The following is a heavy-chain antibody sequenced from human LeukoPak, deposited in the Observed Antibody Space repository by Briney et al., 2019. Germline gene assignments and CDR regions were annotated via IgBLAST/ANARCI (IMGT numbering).Heavy chain of an antibody. Sequence: PSETLSLTCAVYGGSFSGYYWSWIRQPPGKGLEWIGEINHSGSTNYNPSLKSRVTISVDTSKNQFSLKLSSVTAADTAVYYCARDCSSTSCYRAFDIWGQGTMVTVSS. CDR2: INHSGST. D-gene: IGHD2-2*01. J-gene: IGHJ3*02. CDR1: GGSFSGYY. V-gene: IGHV4-34*01. CDR3: ARDCSSTSCYRAFDI.